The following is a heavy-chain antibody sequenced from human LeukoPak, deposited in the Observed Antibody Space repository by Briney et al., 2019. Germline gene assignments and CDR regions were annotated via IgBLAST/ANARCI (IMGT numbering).Heavy chain of an antibody. V-gene: IGHV1-69*02. CDR3: ARGGSVTTVTTRHYYYYGMDV. CDR2: VIPILGIA. D-gene: IGHD4-17*01. CDR1: GGTFSSYT. J-gene: IGHJ6*02. Sequence: SVKVSCKASGGTFSSYTISWVRQAPGQGLEWMGRVIPILGIANYAQKFQGRVTITADKSTSTAYMELSSLRSEDTAVYYCARGGSVTTVTTRHYYYYGMDVWGQGTTVTVSS.